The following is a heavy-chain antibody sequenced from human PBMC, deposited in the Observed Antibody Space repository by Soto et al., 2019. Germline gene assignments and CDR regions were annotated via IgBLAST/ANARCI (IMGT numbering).Heavy chain of an antibody. J-gene: IGHJ4*02. D-gene: IGHD1-7*01. CDR3: ARGRTRALDY. CDR1: GYIFTSQG. Sequence: QIQLVQSGAEVKKPGASVKVSCKASGYIFTSQGISWVRQAPVQGLEWMGWISTYNGNPNYAQKLQGRVTMTTNTSTTTAFLELRSLTSDDTAVYYCARGRTRALDYWGQGTPVIVSS. CDR2: ISTYNGNP. V-gene: IGHV1-18*01.